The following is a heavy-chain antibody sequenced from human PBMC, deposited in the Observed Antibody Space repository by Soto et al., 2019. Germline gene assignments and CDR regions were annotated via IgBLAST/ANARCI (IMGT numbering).Heavy chain of an antibody. CDR2: IIPILGIA. CDR1: GGTFSSYT. V-gene: IGHV1-69*02. CDR3: ARWARGGGFDY. J-gene: IGHJ4*02. Sequence: QVQLAQSGAEVKKPGSSVKVSCKASGGTFSSYTISWVRQAPGQGLEWMGRIIPILGIANYAQKFQGRVTITADKSTSTAYMELSSLRSEDTAVYYCARWARGGGFDYWGQGTLVTVSS. D-gene: IGHD2-15*01.